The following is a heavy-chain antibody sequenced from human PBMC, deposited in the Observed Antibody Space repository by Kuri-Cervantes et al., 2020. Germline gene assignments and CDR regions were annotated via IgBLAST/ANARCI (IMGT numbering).Heavy chain of an antibody. D-gene: IGHD2-15*01. V-gene: IGHV3-21*01. CDR3: ARGYCSGGNCYLFDYYYYMDV. Sequence: GGSLRLSCAASGLSFSSHSMNWVRQAPGKGLEWVPSISSSGSYIYYADSVKGRFTISRDNAKNSLFLQMNSLRAEDTAVYYCARGYCSGGNCYLFDYYYYMDVWGKGTTVTVSS. J-gene: IGHJ6*03. CDR2: ISSSGSYI. CDR1: GLSFSSHS.